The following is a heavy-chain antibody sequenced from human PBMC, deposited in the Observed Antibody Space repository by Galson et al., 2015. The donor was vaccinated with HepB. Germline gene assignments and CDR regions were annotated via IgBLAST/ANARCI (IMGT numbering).Heavy chain of an antibody. D-gene: IGHD5-24*01. CDR2: ISSSGSTI. Sequence: SLRLSCAASGFTFSDYYMSWIRQAPGKGLEWVSYISSSGSTIYYADSVKGRFTISRDNAKNSLYLQMNSLRAEDTAVYYCAGGQPEMATIWAYLDYCGQGTLVTLSS. V-gene: IGHV3-11*01. CDR3: AGGQPEMATIWAYLDY. J-gene: IGHJ4*02. CDR1: GFTFSDYY.